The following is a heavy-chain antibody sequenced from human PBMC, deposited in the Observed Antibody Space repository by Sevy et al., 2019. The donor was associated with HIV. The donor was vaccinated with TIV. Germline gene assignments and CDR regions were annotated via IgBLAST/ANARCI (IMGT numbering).Heavy chain of an antibody. J-gene: IGHJ2*01. CDR3: ARDSYNGGNVFWYFDL. D-gene: IGHD2-15*01. CDR2: INSDGSST. CDR1: GFTFSSYW. V-gene: IGHV3-74*01. Sequence: GESLKISCAGSGFTFSSYWMHWVRQAPGKGLVWVSRINSDGSSTSYADSVKGRFTISRDNAKNTLYLQMNSLRAEDTAVYYCARDSYNGGNVFWYFDLWGRGTLVTVSS.